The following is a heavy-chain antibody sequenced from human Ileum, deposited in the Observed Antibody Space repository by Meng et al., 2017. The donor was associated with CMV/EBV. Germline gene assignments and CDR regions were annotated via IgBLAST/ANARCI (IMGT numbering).Heavy chain of an antibody. Sequence: SVKVSCKDSGYTFTGFYIHWVRQAPGQGAEGVGWINPKKGDPGYSEKLQGRVTVTGDTSISTACIDLSRLRSDDTAGYYCARGGATTVTVNYYYYGLDVWGQGTTVTVSS. D-gene: IGHD1-1*01. CDR3: ARGGATTVTVNYYYYGLDV. CDR2: INPKKGDP. J-gene: IGHJ6*02. V-gene: IGHV1-2*02. CDR1: GYTFTGFY.